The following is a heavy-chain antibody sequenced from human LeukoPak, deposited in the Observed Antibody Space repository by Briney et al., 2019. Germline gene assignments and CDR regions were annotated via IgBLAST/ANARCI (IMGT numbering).Heavy chain of an antibody. Sequence: GGSLRLSCAASGFTFSSHGIHWVRQAPGKGLEWVAVVSSDGGTTYYADSVKGRFTISRDNSKNTLYLQMNSLRGEDTAIYYCTKESATGSGYSFDYWGQGTLVTVSS. CDR3: TKESATGSGYSFDY. V-gene: IGHV3-30*18. D-gene: IGHD6-25*01. CDR1: GFTFSSHG. CDR2: VSSDGGTT. J-gene: IGHJ4*02.